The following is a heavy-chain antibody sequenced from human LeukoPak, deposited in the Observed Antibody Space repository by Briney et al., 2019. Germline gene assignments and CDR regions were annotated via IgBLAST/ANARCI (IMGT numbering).Heavy chain of an antibody. CDR1: GFTFSSYA. J-gene: IGHJ4*02. D-gene: IGHD3-22*01. CDR3: AKGDDTSGYYYAGTDY. V-gene: IGHV3-23*01. Sequence: GGSLRLACAASGFTFSSYAMSWVRQDPGKGLEWVSIISGSASGGITYYADSVKGRFTISRDNSKNTLYLQMNSLRAEDTAVYFCAKGDDTSGYYYAGTDYWGQGTLVTVSS. CDR2: ISGSASGGIT.